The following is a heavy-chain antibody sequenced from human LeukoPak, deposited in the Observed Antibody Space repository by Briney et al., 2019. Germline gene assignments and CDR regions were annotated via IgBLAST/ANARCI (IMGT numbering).Heavy chain of an antibody. V-gene: IGHV1-69*04. CDR3: AREQGGWPPS. CDR1: GGTFSSYA. CDR2: IIPILGIA. D-gene: IGHD1-26*01. J-gene: IGHJ5*02. Sequence: ASVKVSCKASGGTFSSYAISWVRPAPGQGLEWMGRIIPILGIANYAQKFQGRVTITADKSTSTAYMELSSLRSEDTAVYYCAREQGGWPPSWGQGTLVTVSS.